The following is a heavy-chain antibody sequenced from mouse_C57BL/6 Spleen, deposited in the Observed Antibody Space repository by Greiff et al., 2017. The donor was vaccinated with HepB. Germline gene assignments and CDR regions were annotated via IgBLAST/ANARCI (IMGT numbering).Heavy chain of an antibody. V-gene: IGHV1-52*01. CDR1: GYTFTSYW. J-gene: IGHJ1*03. D-gene: IGHD1-1*01. Sequence: QVQLQQPGAELVRPGSSVKLSCKASGYTFTSYWMHWVKQRPIQGLEWIGNIDPSDSETHYNQKFKDKATLTVDKSSSTAYMQLSSLTSEDSAVYYCARWGHYYGSSYDWYFDVWGTGTTVTVSS. CDR2: IDPSDSET. CDR3: ARWGHYYGSSYDWYFDV.